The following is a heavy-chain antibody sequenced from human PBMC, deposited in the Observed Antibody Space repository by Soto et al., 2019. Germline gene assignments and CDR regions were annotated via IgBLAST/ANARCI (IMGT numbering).Heavy chain of an antibody. V-gene: IGHV3-23*01. CDR1: GFRFNNYD. CDR2: ISGSGGSA. J-gene: IGHJ3*02. D-gene: IGHD2-8*01. CDR3: AKEDDAWTNGHFDI. Sequence: EVQLLESGGGLVQPGGSLRLSCAASGFRFNNYDMSWVRQAPGKGLEWVSGISGSGGSAYYADSVKGRFTISRDNSKNTLYVQMNSLRAEDTAIYYCAKEDDAWTNGHFDIWGQVTMVTVSS.